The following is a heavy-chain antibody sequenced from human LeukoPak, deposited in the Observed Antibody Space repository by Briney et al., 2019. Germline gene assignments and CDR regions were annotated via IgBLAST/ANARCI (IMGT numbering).Heavy chain of an antibody. Sequence: PGGSLRLSCAASGFTFSSCWMHWVRQTPGKGLVWVSRINNDGSGTSYADSVKDRFTISRDNAKNILFLQMNSLRAEDTAVYYCARDLVGATGHWGQGTLATVSS. CDR1: GFTFSSCW. CDR3: ARDLVGATGH. D-gene: IGHD1-26*01. CDR2: INNDGSGT. J-gene: IGHJ4*02. V-gene: IGHV3-74*01.